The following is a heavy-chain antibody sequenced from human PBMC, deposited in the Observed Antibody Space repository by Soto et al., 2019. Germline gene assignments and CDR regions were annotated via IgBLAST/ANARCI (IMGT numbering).Heavy chain of an antibody. CDR2: IGGGYT. CDR3: AKDRFPGNGIYDAFDR. J-gene: IGHJ5*02. CDR1: GFTFYNRA. Sequence: TWGSLRLSCTTSGFTFYNRAKNWVRQAPGKGLEWVSTIGGGYTHYGDGVWGCLTISRDDSRATQSLQRNSLRAEDTAVYYCAKDRFPGNGIYDAFDRWGQGILVTVSS. D-gene: IGHD1-26*01. V-gene: IGHV3-23*01.